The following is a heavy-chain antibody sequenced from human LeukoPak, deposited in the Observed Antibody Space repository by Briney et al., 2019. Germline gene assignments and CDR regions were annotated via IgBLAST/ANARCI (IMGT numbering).Heavy chain of an antibody. Sequence: GGSLRLSCAASRFTFSTYAMSWVRQAPGKGLEWVSDISGSSDSTFYADSVKGRFTISRDNSKNTLYLQMSSLRAEDTAVYYCAKDQVAALGHFDYWGQGSLVTVPS. J-gene: IGHJ4*02. CDR1: RFTFSTYA. CDR2: ISGSSDST. CDR3: AKDQVAALGHFDY. D-gene: IGHD1-26*01. V-gene: IGHV3-23*01.